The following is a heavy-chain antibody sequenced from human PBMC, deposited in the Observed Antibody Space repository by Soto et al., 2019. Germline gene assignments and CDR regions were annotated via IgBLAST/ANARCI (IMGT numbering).Heavy chain of an antibody. CDR1: GYSFAGYW. D-gene: IGHD3-22*01. Sequence: PGESLKISCKGSGYSFAGYWITWVRQKPGKGLEWMGRIEPSDSQTCYSPSFRGHVTISVTKSITTVFLQWSSLRASDTAMYYCARQIYDSDTGPNFQYYFESWGQGTPVTVSS. V-gene: IGHV5-10-1*01. J-gene: IGHJ4*02. CDR2: IEPSDSQT. CDR3: ARQIYDSDTGPNFQYYFES.